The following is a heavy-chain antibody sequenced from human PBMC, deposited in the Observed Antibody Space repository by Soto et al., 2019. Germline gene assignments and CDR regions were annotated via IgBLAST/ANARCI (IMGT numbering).Heavy chain of an antibody. D-gene: IGHD6-13*01. Sequence: QVQLVQSGAEVKKPGASVKVSCKAPGYTFTSYDINWVRQATGQGLEWMGWMNPNSGNTGYAQKFQGRVTMTRNTSTSTAYMELSSLRSEDTAVYYCAAQVWVRRAAGTSYYCYCMDVWGQGTTVTVSS. V-gene: IGHV1-8*01. CDR1: GYTFTSYD. J-gene: IGHJ6*02. CDR2: MNPNSGNT. CDR3: AAQVWVRRAAGTSYYCYCMDV.